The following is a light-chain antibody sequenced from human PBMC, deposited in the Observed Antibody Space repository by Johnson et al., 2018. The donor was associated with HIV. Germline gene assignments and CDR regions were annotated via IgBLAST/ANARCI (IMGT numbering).Light chain of an antibody. CDR2: ASN. CDR3: GTWDSSLSTYV. Sequence: QSVLTQPPSVSAAPGQKVTISCSGSSSNIGNNYVSWYQQLPGTAPKLLIYASNKRPSGIPDRFSGSRSGTSATLGITGLQTGDEADYYCGTWDSSLSTYVFGTGTKVTV. J-gene: IGLJ1*01. V-gene: IGLV1-51*01. CDR1: SSNIGNNY.